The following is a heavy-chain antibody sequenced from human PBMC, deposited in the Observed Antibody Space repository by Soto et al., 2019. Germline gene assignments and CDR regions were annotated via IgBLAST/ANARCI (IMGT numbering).Heavy chain of an antibody. CDR1: GFTFSSYW. Sequence: EVQLVESGGGLVQPGGSLRLSCAASGFTFSSYWMHWVRQAPGKGLVWVSRINPDGSTTSYADSVKDLFTISRDSAKDTLYLQMTSLRAEDTSGYYFARVATGAYYFDYWGQGTLVTVSS. J-gene: IGHJ4*02. CDR3: ARVATGAYYFDY. D-gene: IGHD6-13*01. V-gene: IGHV3-74*01. CDR2: INPDGSTT.